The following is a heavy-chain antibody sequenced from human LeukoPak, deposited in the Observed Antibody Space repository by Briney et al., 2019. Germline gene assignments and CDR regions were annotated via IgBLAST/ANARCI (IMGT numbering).Heavy chain of an antibody. J-gene: IGHJ5*02. V-gene: IGHV4-39*07. D-gene: IGHD2/OR15-2a*01. CDR2: MYYSGTT. Sequence: SETLSLTCTVSGGSISSSSYYWGWIRQPPGKGLEWIGSMYYSGTTYYNPSLKSRVTISVDTSKNQFSLKLSSVTAADTAVYYCARAGGFTLLREAVNNWFDPWGQGTLVTVSS. CDR1: GGSISSSSYY. CDR3: ARAGGFTLLREAVNNWFDP.